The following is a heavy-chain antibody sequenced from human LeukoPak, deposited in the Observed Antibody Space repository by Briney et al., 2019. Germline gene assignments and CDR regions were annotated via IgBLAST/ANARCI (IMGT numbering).Heavy chain of an antibody. Sequence: ASVKVSCKASGYTFTGYYMHWVRQAPGQGLEWMGWINPNSGGTNYAQKFQGWVTMTRDTSISTAYMELSRLRSDDTAVYYCAREMDLGGYNYYYGMDVWGQGTTVTVSS. CDR3: AREMDLGGYNYYYGMDV. D-gene: IGHD2-15*01. J-gene: IGHJ6*02. CDR1: GYTFTGYY. V-gene: IGHV1-2*04. CDR2: INPNSGGT.